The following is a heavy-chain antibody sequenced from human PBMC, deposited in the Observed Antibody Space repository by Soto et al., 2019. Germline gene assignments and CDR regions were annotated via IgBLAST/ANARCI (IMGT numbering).Heavy chain of an antibody. V-gene: IGHV4-39*01. D-gene: IGHD2-2*01. CDR2: IYYSGST. Sequence: QLQLQESGPGLVKPSETLSLTCTVSGGSISSSSYYWGWIRQPPGKGLEWIGSIYYSGSTYYNPSLKSRVTISVDTSQNQFSLKLSSVTAADTAVYYCARQRSSTSPLYYYYYMDVWGKGTTVTVSS. CDR1: GGSISSSSYY. CDR3: ARQRSSTSPLYYYYYMDV. J-gene: IGHJ6*03.